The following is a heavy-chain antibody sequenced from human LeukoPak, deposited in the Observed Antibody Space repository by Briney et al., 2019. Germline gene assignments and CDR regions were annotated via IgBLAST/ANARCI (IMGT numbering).Heavy chain of an antibody. D-gene: IGHD5-24*01. Sequence: PGGSLRLSCAASGFTFSSYSMNWVRQAPGRGLEWVSSISSSSSYIYYADSVKGRFTISRDNAKNSLYLQMNSLRAEDTAVYYCARAGRRGRWLQEDYWGQGTLVTVSS. CDR3: ARAGRRGRWLQEDY. CDR2: ISSSSSYI. CDR1: GFTFSSYS. J-gene: IGHJ4*02. V-gene: IGHV3-21*01.